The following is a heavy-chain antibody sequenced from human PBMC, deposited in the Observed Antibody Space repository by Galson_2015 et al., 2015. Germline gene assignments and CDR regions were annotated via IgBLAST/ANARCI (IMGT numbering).Heavy chain of an antibody. D-gene: IGHD6-19*01. J-gene: IGHJ5*02. CDR3: ATGLYSSGLA. Sequence: GRFTISRDDSKNTLYLQMNSLETEDTAVYYCATGLYSSGLAWGQGTLVTVSS. V-gene: IGHV3-15*01.